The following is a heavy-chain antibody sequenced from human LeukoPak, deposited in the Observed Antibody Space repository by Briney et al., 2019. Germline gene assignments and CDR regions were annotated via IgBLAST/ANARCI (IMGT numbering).Heavy chain of an antibody. CDR1: GGSFSSSSYY. D-gene: IGHD4-17*01. CDR3: ARLIYGDYFDY. J-gene: IGHJ4*02. V-gene: IGHV4-39*01. Sequence: SETLSLTCTASGGSFSSSSYYWGWIRQPPGKGLEWIGSVYSSGSTYYNPSLKSRVAISVDTSKNQFSLKLSSVTAADTAVYYCARLIYGDYFDYWGQGTLVTVSS. CDR2: VYSSGST.